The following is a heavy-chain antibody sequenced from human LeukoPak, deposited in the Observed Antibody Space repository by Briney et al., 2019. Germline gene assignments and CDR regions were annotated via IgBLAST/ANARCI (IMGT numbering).Heavy chain of an antibody. D-gene: IGHD3-22*01. V-gene: IGHV1-69*01. CDR1: GGTFSSYA. CDR3: ARDLSYYYDSSGYYPLGY. CDR2: IIPILGTA. Sequence: SVKVSCKASGGTFSSYAISWVRQAPGQGLEWMGGIIPILGTANYAQKFQGRVAITADESTSTAYMELSSLRSEDTAVYYCARDLSYYYDSSGYYPLGYWGQGTLVTVSS. J-gene: IGHJ4*02.